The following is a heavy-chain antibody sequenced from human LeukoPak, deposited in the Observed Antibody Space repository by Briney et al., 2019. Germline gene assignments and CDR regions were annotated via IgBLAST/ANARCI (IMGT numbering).Heavy chain of an antibody. CDR1: GFTFSSYA. J-gene: IGHJ4*02. CDR2: ISGSGGST. Sequence: GGSLGLSCAASGFTFSSYAMSWVRQAPGKGLEWVSAISGSGGSTYYADSVKGRFTISRDNSKNTLYLQMNSLRAEDTAVYYCAKARRVYDFWSGYQYWGQGTLVTVSS. V-gene: IGHV3-23*01. CDR3: AKARRVYDFWSGYQY. D-gene: IGHD3-3*01.